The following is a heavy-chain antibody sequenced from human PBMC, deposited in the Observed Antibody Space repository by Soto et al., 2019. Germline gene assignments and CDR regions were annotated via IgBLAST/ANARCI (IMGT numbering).Heavy chain of an antibody. Sequence: GGSLRLSCAASGFTFSSYWMSWVRQAPGKGLEWVANIKQDGSEKYYVDSVKGRFTISRDNAKNSLYLQMNSLRAEDTAVYYCARESRMESNYCYYYMDVWGKGTTVTAP. D-gene: IGHD3-3*01. CDR2: IKQDGSEK. CDR3: ARESRMESNYCYYYMDV. V-gene: IGHV3-7*01. J-gene: IGHJ6*03. CDR1: GFTFSSYW.